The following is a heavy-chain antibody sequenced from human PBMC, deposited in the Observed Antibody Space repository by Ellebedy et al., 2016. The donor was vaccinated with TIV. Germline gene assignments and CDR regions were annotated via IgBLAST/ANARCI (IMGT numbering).Heavy chain of an antibody. J-gene: IGHJ6*03. D-gene: IGHD3-10*01. CDR1: GLTVSSNF. CDR2: IYSGGST. V-gene: IGHV3-53*01. Sequence: GGSLRLSXVASGLTVSSNFMNWVRQAPGKGLEWVSVIYSGGSTYYADSVKGRFSISRDNSKNTLYLQINTLRAEDTAVYYCARVGKRGYYCMDVWGKGTTVTVTS. CDR3: ARVGKRGYYCMDV.